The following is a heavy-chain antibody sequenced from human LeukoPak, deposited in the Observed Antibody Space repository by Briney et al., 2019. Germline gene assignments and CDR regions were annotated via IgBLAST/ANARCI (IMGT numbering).Heavy chain of an antibody. CDR3: TTAGRDGYDY. CDR1: GFTFSSYG. Sequence: GGSLRLSCAASGFTFSSYGMHWVRQAPGKGLEWVAVIWYDGSNKYYADSVKGRFIISRDNSKNTLYLQMNSLRAEDTAVYYCTTAGRDGYDYWGQGTLVTVSS. V-gene: IGHV3-33*01. D-gene: IGHD5-12*01. J-gene: IGHJ4*02. CDR2: IWYDGSNK.